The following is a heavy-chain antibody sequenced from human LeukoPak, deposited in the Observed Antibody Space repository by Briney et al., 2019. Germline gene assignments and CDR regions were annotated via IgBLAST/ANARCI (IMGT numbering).Heavy chain of an antibody. Sequence: PGGSLRLSCAASGFTFSSYEMNWVRQAPGKGLEWVSYISSSGSTIYYADSVKGRFTISRDNAKNSLYLQMNSLRAEDKAVYYCAGSPIGRYFQHWGQGTPVTVSS. CDR3: AGSPIGRYFQH. V-gene: IGHV3-48*03. J-gene: IGHJ1*01. D-gene: IGHD2/OR15-2a*01. CDR2: ISSSGSTI. CDR1: GFTFSSYE.